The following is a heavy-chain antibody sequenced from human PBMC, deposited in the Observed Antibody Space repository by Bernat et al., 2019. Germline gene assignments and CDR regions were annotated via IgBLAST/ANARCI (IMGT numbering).Heavy chain of an antibody. CDR1: GFTFSSYS. D-gene: IGHD3-22*01. Sequence: EVQLVESGGGLVKPGGSLRLSCAASGFTFSSYSMNWVRQAPGKGLEWVSSISSSSSYIYYADSVKGRFTISRDNAKNSLYLQMNSLRAEDTAVYYCAREHYDSSSYYFSSDAFDIWGQGTMVTVSS. CDR2: ISSSSSYI. V-gene: IGHV3-21*01. CDR3: AREHYDSSSYYFSSDAFDI. J-gene: IGHJ3*02.